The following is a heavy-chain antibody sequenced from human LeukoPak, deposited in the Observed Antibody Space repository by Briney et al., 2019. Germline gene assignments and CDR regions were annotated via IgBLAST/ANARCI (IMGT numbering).Heavy chain of an antibody. V-gene: IGHV3-33*01. D-gene: IGHD3-10*01. J-gene: IGHJ4*02. Sequence: GGSLRLSCAASRFSFSSHGMHWVRLAPGKGLEWVGLIWFDGSEKYYAESVKGRFTISRDNSKNTVYLQVNSLRAEDTAVYHCARAMSYYFDYWGPGTLVTVSS. CDR1: RFSFSSHG. CDR2: IWFDGSEK. CDR3: ARAMSYYFDY.